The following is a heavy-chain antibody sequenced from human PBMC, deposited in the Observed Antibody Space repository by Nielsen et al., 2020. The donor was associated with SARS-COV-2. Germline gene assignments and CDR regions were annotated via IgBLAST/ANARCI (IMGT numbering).Heavy chain of an antibody. CDR3: ARDLSLRYFDWSPGGLWFDP. J-gene: IGHJ5*02. CDR1: GFTFSGSA. D-gene: IGHD3-9*01. V-gene: IGHV3-73*01. CDR2: IRSYANEYVT. Sequence: GESLKISCVASGFTFSGSAMHWVRQASGKGLEWLGRIRSYANEYVTAYTASVKGRFTISRDDSKNTAYLQMNSLKTEDTAVYYCARDLSLRYFDWSPGGLWFDPWGQGTLVTVSS.